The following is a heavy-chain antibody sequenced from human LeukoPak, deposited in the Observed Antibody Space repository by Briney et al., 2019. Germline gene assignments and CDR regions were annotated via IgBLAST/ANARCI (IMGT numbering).Heavy chain of an antibody. CDR2: INHSGST. CDR1: GGSFSGYY. CDR3: ARAQRYNWNHGIHDY. J-gene: IGHJ4*02. Sequence: PSETLSLTCAVYGGSFSGYYWSWIRQPPGKGLEWIGEINHSGSTNYNPSLKSRVTISVDTSKNQFSLKLSSVTAADTAVYYCARAQRYNWNHGIHDYWGQGTLVTVSS. D-gene: IGHD1-14*01. V-gene: IGHV4-34*01.